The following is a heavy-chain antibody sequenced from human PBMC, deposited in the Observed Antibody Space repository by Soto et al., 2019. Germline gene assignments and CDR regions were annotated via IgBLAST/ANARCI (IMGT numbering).Heavy chain of an antibody. CDR2: IKADGTEK. CDR1: GFTFSSYW. CDR3: VTAARGYNANGDL. Sequence: VQLVESGGDLVQPGGSLRLSCVGSGFTFSSYWMGWVRQTPGKGLEWVATIKADGTEKYYVDSVKGRFTFSRDNAKTSVYLEMNSLRAEDTAVYYCVTAARGYNANGDLWGQGTTVTVSS. V-gene: IGHV3-7*03. D-gene: IGHD5-12*01. J-gene: IGHJ6*02.